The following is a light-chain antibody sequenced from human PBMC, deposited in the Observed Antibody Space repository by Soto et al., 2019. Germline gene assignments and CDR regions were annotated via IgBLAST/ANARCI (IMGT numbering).Light chain of an antibody. CDR2: KAS. Sequence: DIQMTQSPSTLSASVGDRVTITCRASQSISNWLAWYQQKPGKAPKLLIYKASSLQSGVPSRFSCSGSGTEITLTIGILQTHDFATYYDPQYNSYPWTCGQGTKVDIK. CDR1: QSISNW. CDR3: PQYNSYPWT. J-gene: IGKJ1*01. V-gene: IGKV1-5*03.